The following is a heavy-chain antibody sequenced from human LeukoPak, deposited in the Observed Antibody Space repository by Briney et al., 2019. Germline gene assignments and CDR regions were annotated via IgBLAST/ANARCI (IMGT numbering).Heavy chain of an antibody. CDR3: AREDYYYYGMDV. V-gene: IGHV3-53*01. Sequence: GGSLRLSCAASGFTVSSNYMSWVRQAPGKGLEWVSLIYSGGSTYYADSVKGRFTISRDNSKNTLYLQMNSLRAEDTAVYYCAREDYYYYGMDVWGQGTTVTVSS. J-gene: IGHJ6*02. CDR2: IYSGGST. CDR1: GFTVSSNY.